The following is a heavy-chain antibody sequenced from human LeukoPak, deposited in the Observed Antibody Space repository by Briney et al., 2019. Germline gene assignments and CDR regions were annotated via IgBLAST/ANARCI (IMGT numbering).Heavy chain of an antibody. D-gene: IGHD6-13*01. CDR1: GGPISSGSYY. Sequence: SETLSLTCTVSGGPISSGSYYWSWIRQPAGKGLEWIGRIYTSGSTNYNPSLKSRVTISVDTSKNQFSLKLSSVTAADTAVYYCARGFYSSSWYWNDYWGQGTLVTVSS. CDR3: ARGFYSSSWYWNDY. V-gene: IGHV4-61*02. J-gene: IGHJ4*02. CDR2: IYTSGST.